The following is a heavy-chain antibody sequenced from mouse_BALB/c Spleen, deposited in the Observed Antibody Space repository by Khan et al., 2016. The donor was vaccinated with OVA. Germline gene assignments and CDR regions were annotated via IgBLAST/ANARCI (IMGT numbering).Heavy chain of an antibody. Sequence: QVQLKQSGAELAKPGASVKMSCKASGYTFINYWILWIKQRPGQGLEWIGYINPSTGYTEYNQNFKDKATLTADKSSSTAYMQLSSLTSEDSTVYYCARSGLRCDFDYWGQGTTLTVSS. D-gene: IGHD1-1*01. V-gene: IGHV1-7*01. CDR3: ARSGLRCDFDY. J-gene: IGHJ2*01. CDR1: GYTFINYW. CDR2: INPSTGYT.